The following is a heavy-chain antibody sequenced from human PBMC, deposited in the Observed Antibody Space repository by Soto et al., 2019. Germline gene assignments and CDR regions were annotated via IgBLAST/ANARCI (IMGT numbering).Heavy chain of an antibody. CDR2: LYYSGST. CDR1: GGSISSATYY. Sequence: QVQLQESGPGLVKPSQTLSLTCTVSGGSISSATYYWSWIRQHPGKGLEWIGYLYYSGSTYYNPSLKSRVTMSVDTSKNQFSRKLSSVTAADTAVYYCARGFARWQVYVDYWGQGTLVTVSS. V-gene: IGHV4-31*03. J-gene: IGHJ4*02. D-gene: IGHD6-19*01. CDR3: ARGFARWQVYVDY.